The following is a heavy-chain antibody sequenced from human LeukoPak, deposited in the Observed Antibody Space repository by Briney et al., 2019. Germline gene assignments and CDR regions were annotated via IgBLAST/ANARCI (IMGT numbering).Heavy chain of an antibody. CDR1: GFTFRNFG. D-gene: IGHD2-21*02. CDR2: ITDTVSST. CDR3: AKTAANVLVSGFDY. Sequence: PAESLTLTCEASGFTFRNFGMTWVRQSPGKGLAWVSAITDTVSSTYYTDSVRGRFTISRDNSKNTLYLHLNSLRVEDAGLFYCAKTAANVLVSGFDYWGEGRLVAVSS. J-gene: IGHJ4*02. V-gene: IGHV3-23*01.